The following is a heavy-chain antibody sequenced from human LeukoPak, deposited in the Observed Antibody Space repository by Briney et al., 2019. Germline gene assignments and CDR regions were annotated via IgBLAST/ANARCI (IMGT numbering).Heavy chain of an antibody. CDR3: GRDRSYSFDS. Sequence: GGSLRLSCAASGFTFSSYAMGWVRQAPGKGLEWVSSTSGVGEKAVYADSVKGRFTISRDNPKYTLYLQMNSLRVEDTAVYYCGRDRSYSFDSWGQGTLVTVSS. V-gene: IGHV3-23*01. J-gene: IGHJ4*01. D-gene: IGHD2-21*01. CDR2: TSGVGEKA. CDR1: GFTFSSYA.